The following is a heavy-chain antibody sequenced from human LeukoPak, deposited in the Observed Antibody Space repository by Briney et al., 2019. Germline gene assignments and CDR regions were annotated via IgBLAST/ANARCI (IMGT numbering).Heavy chain of an antibody. CDR2: VSDSGGGT. J-gene: IGHJ4*02. CDR1: GFTFSSYA. D-gene: IGHD3-10*01. Sequence: GGSLRLSCAASGFTFSSYAMTWVRQAPGKGLEWVSGVSDSGGGTYYADSVKGRFTISRDNSKNTLYLQMISLRAEDTAVYYCAKEYDSGGYGANFDYWGQGTLVTVSS. CDR3: AKEYDSGGYGANFDY. V-gene: IGHV3-23*01.